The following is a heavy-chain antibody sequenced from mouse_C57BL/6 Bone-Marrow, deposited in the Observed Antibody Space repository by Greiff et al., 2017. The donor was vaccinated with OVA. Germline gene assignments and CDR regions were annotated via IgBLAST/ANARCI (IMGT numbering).Heavy chain of an antibody. CDR3: ARSHYYGSSLWYFDG. J-gene: IGHJ1*03. CDR2: INPNNGGT. V-gene: IGHV1-26*01. CDR1: GYTFTDYY. Sequence: EVQLQQSGPELVKPGASVKISCKASGYTFTDYYMNWVKQSHGKSLEWIGDINPNNGGTSYNQKFKGKATLTVDKSSSTAYMELRSLTSEDSAVYYCARSHYYGSSLWYFDGWGTGTTVTVSS. D-gene: IGHD1-1*01.